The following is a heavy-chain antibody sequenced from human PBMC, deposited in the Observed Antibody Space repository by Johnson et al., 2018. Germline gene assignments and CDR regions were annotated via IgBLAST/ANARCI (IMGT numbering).Heavy chain of an antibody. CDR1: GFTFSSYS. D-gene: IGHD2-2*01. J-gene: IGHJ6*03. CDR2: ISSSSSTI. CDR3: AKDGAPRYCSSTSCPNYYYYYMDV. Sequence: VQLVQSGGGLVQPGGSLRLSCAASGFTFSSYSMNWVRQAPGKGLEWVAYISSSSSTIYYADSVKGRFTVSRDNAKNSLYLQMNSLRAEDTAVYYCAKDGAPRYCSSTSCPNYYYYYMDVWGKGTTVTVSS. V-gene: IGHV3-48*01.